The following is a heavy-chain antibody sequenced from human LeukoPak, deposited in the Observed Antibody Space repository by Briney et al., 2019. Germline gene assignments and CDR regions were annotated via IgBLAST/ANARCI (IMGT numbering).Heavy chain of an antibody. CDR1: GASVSSSH. J-gene: IGHJ4*02. D-gene: IGHD2/OR15-2a*01. CDR3: SEGYFEPFDH. Sequence: SETLSLTCVVSGASVSSSHWNWIRQLPGKGLEWIGCLSYTGKTDYNPSLASRVTISLGTSENQVSLKLRSVTAADTAVYYCSEGYFEPFDHRGQGTLVTVSS. V-gene: IGHV4-59*02. CDR2: LSYTGKT.